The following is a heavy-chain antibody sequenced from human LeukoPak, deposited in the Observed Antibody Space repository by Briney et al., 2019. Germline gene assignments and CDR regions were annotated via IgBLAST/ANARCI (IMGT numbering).Heavy chain of an antibody. CDR3: ARDSPAMVRGVIDWFDP. J-gene: IGHJ5*02. CDR1: GGSISSSSYY. CDR2: IYYSGST. Sequence: PSETLSLTCTVSGGSISSSSYYWGWIRQPPGKGLEWIGSIYYSGSTYYNPSLKSRVTISVDTSKNQFSLKLSSVTAADTAVYYCARDSPAMVRGVIDWFDPWGQGTLVTVSS. V-gene: IGHV4-39*07. D-gene: IGHD3-10*01.